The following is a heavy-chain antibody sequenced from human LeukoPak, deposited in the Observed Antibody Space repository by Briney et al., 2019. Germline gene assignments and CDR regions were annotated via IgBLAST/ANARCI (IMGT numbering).Heavy chain of an antibody. D-gene: IGHD4-17*01. J-gene: IGHJ3*02. V-gene: IGHV3-21*01. CDR1: GFTFSSYS. CDR3: ARDTTVTTGYAFDI. CDR2: ISRTSSFI. Sequence: PGGSLRLSCAASGFTFSSYSMNWVRQAPGKGLEWVSSISRTSSFIYYADSVKGRFTISRDNAKNSLYLQMNSLRADDTAVYYCARDTTVTTGYAFDIWGQGTMVTVSS.